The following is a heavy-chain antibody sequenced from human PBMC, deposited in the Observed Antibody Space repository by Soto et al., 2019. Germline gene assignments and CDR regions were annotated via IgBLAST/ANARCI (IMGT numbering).Heavy chain of an antibody. J-gene: IGHJ3*02. V-gene: IGHV4-30-2*01. D-gene: IGHD3-22*01. CDR3: ARGGPRFYYDSSGYYGLDACDI. CDR1: GGSISSGGYS. CDR2: IYHSGST. Sequence: QLQLQESGSGLVKPSQTLSLTCAVSGGSISSGGYSWSWIRQPPGKGLEWIGYIYHSGSTYYNPSHKRRFTISVERSKNQFSLKLCCVTAADTAVYYCARGGPRFYYDSSGYYGLDACDIWGHGTMVTVSS.